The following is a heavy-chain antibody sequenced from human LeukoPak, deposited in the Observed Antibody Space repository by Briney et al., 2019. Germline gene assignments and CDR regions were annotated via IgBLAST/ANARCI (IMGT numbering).Heavy chain of an antibody. V-gene: IGHV1-69*04. CDR3: ARDRVHNWNDEEPDY. Sequence: SVKVSCKASGGTFSSYAISWVRQAPGQGLEWMGRIIPILGIANYAQKFQGRVTITADKSTSTAYMELSSLRSEDTAVYYCARDRVHNWNDEEPDYWGQGTLVTVSS. D-gene: IGHD1-1*01. CDR2: IIPILGIA. J-gene: IGHJ4*02. CDR1: GGTFSSYA.